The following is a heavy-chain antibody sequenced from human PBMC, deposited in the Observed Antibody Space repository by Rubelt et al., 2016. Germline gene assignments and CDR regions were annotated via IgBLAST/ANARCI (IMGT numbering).Heavy chain of an antibody. CDR1: GFTFSSYA. CDR2: ISSNGGST. D-gene: IGHD3-10*01. V-gene: IGHV3-64D*06. CDR3: VKDGAPFTYYYGSGSYVGFDY. J-gene: IGHJ4*02. Sequence: ESGGGLVQPGGSLRLSCSASGFTFSSYAMHWVRQAPGKGLEYVSAISSNGGSTYYADSVKGRFTISRDNSKNTLYLQMSSLRAEDTAVYYCVKDGAPFTYYYGSGSYVGFDYWGQGTLVTVSS.